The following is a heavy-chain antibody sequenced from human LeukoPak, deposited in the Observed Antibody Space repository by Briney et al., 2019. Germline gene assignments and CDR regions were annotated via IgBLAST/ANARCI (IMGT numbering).Heavy chain of an antibody. Sequence: PGGSLRLSCAASGFTFSSYAMHWVRQAPGKGLEWVAVISYDGSNKYYADSVKGRFTISRDNSKNTLYLQMNSLRAEDTAVYYCARDPDTLYTRPLDYWGRGTLVTVSS. CDR2: ISYDGSNK. CDR3: ARDPDTLYTRPLDY. D-gene: IGHD3-16*01. J-gene: IGHJ4*02. CDR1: GFTFSSYA. V-gene: IGHV3-30-3*01.